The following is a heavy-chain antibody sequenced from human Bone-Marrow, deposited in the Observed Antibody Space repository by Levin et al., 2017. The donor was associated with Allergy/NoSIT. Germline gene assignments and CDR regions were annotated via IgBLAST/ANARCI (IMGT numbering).Heavy chain of an antibody. CDR1: GFTFTNYG. J-gene: IGHJ4*02. CDR3: AKDRDKTWSLDY. Sequence: PGGSLRLSCEASGFTFTNYGMHWVRQAPGRGLEWVALISWDGGNQAFADSVKGRFAISRDDSKNTVFLQMNSLRGEDTAVYYCAKDRDKTWSLDYWGQGTLVSVSS. V-gene: IGHV3-30*18. D-gene: IGHD2-21*02. CDR2: ISWDGGNQ.